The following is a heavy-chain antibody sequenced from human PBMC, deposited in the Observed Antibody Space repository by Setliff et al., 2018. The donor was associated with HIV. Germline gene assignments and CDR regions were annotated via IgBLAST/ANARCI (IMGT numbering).Heavy chain of an antibody. CDR3: AISIAAAARLDY. J-gene: IGHJ4*02. Sequence: ASVKVSCKTSGYNFENYAINWVRQAPGQGLEWMGWINADSGSPTYAQAFTGRFFFSVDTAVATAYLQINNLKTEDTAVYYCAISIAAAARLDYWGQGTLVTVST. CDR2: INADSGSP. CDR1: GYNFENYA. D-gene: IGHD6-13*01. V-gene: IGHV7-4-1*02.